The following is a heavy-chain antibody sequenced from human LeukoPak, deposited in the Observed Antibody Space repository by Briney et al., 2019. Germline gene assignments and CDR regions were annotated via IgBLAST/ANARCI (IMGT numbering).Heavy chain of an antibody. J-gene: IGHJ4*02. V-gene: IGHV4-34*01. Sequence: SETLSLTSAVYGGSFSGYYWMWMRQPPGKGLEGIGEINHSGRTNYNPSLKSRVTISVDTSKHQFSLMLSSVTAADTAVYYCARGSRYYYDSSDFRYWGQGTLVTLSS. CDR1: GGSFSGYY. CDR2: INHSGRT. CDR3: ARGSRYYYDSSDFRY. D-gene: IGHD3-22*01.